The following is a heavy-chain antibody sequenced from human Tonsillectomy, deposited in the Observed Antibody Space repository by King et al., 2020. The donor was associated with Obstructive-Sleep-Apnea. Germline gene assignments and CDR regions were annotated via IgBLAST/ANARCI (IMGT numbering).Heavy chain of an antibody. CDR2: ISGGGSGT. J-gene: IGHJ4*02. Sequence: QLVQSGGGLVQPGGSLRLSCAASGFTFSSYAMNWVRQAPGKGLEWVSGISGGGSGTYYANFVKGRFTISIDNSKNTLYLQMNSLRAEDTAVYYCAKPQGYYYGSGSFDYWGQGTLVTVSS. D-gene: IGHD3-10*01. CDR3: AKPQGYYYGSGSFDY. V-gene: IGHV3-23*04. CDR1: GFTFSSYA.